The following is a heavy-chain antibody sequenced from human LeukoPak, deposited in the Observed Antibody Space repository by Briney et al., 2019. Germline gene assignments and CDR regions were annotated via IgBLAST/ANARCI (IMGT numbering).Heavy chain of an antibody. J-gene: IGHJ3*02. CDR1: GRSISSGAYY. CDR3: ARARDYYDSSGRRDAFDI. V-gene: IGHV4-31*03. Sequence: SQTLSLPCTVSGRSISSGAYYWSWVRQHPGKGLEWVGYFYHSGSTYYNPPLKSRLTISVEMSKNQLSLKLSSVTAADTAVYYCARARDYYDSSGRRDAFDIWGQGTMVTVSS. D-gene: IGHD3-22*01. CDR2: FYHSGST.